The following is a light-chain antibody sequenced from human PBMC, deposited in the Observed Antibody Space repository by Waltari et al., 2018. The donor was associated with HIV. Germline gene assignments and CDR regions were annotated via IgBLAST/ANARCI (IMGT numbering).Light chain of an antibody. CDR3: CSYTGTGVV. CDR1: SSDVGAYNL. V-gene: IGLV2-23*02. CDR2: EVT. J-gene: IGLJ2*01. Sequence: QSALTQPASVSGSPGQSITISCTGTSSDVGAYNLVSWYQQHAGQAPKLMIFEVTQRPSGVSDRFSGSRSGNTASLTISGLQADDEGDYYCCSYTGTGVVFGGGTKLTVL.